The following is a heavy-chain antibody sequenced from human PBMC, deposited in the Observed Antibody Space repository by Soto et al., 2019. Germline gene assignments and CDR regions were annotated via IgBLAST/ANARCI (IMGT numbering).Heavy chain of an antibody. J-gene: IGHJ4*02. Sequence: PSQTLSLTCAISGDSVSSNSAAWNWIRQSPSRGLEWLGRTYYRSKWYNDYTSSVKSRITINPDTSKNQFSPQLNSVTPEDTAVYYCAREEYSSSWYPQYYFDYWGQGTLVTVSS. CDR3: AREEYSSSWYPQYYFDY. D-gene: IGHD6-13*01. V-gene: IGHV6-1*01. CDR1: GDSVSSNSAA. CDR2: TYYRSKWYN.